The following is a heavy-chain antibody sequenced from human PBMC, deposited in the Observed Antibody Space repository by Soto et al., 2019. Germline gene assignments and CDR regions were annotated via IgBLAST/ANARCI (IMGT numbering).Heavy chain of an antibody. Sequence: GAPVKVSCKASGYTFTSYGISWVRQAPGQGLEWMGWISAYNGNTNYAQKLQGRVTMTTDTSTSTAYMELRSLRSDDTAVYYCARDEVVLMVYAPYGMEVWGQGTTVTVSS. V-gene: IGHV1-18*04. CDR3: ARDEVVLMVYAPYGMEV. D-gene: IGHD2-8*01. CDR2: ISAYNGNT. J-gene: IGHJ6*02. CDR1: GYTFTSYG.